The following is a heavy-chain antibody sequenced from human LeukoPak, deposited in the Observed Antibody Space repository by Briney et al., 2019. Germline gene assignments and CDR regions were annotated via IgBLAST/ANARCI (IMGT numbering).Heavy chain of an antibody. D-gene: IGHD5-18*01. V-gene: IGHV3-30*04. CDR3: ARSRIQLWLRSKNSHFDY. CDR2: ISRDGTEH. CDR1: GFTFSNYA. Sequence: PGGSLRLSCEASGFTFSNYAMHWVRQAPGEGLEWVAVISRDGTEHYYADSVKGRLTISRDNSKNTLFLQMNSLRSDDTAVYYCARSRIQLWLRSKNSHFDYWGQGTLVTVSS. J-gene: IGHJ4*02.